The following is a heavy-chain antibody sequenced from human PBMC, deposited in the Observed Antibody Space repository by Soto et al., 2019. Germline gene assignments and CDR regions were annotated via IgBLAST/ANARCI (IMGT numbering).Heavy chain of an antibody. J-gene: IGHJ5*02. Sequence: QVQLQESGPGLVKPSETLSLTCTVSGGSISTYYWSWIRQPPGKGLEWIGYINHSGTTSYNPSVKSRVTILVHTSKHQFSLRLRSVTAADTAVYYCARDPTSTNWFDPWGQGTLVTVSS. V-gene: IGHV4-59*01. CDR2: INHSGTT. CDR1: GGSISTYY. CDR3: ARDPTSTNWFDP.